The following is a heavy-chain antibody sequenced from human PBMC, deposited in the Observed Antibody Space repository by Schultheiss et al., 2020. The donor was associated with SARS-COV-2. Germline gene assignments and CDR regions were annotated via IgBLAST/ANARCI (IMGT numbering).Heavy chain of an antibody. CDR1: GGSFSGYY. J-gene: IGHJ4*02. V-gene: IGHV4-34*01. Sequence: SQTLSLTCAVYGGSFSGYYWSWIRQPPGKGLEWIGTIYYSGSTHYNTSLKSRVTISVDTSKNQFSLKLSSVTAADTAVYFCVLWFRELFVLHIDYWGQGILVTVSS. D-gene: IGHD3-10*01. CDR2: IYYSGST. CDR3: VLWFRELFVLHIDY.